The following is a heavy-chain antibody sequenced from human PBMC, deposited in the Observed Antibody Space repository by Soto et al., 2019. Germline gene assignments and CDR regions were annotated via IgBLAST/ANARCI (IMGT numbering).Heavy chain of an antibody. D-gene: IGHD3-22*01. Sequence: GGSLRLSCSASGFTFSSYAMHWVRQAPGKGLEYVSAISSNGGSTYYADSVKGRFTISRDNSKNTLYLQMSSLRAEDTAVYYCVKDYYDSSGQSGCFDYWGQGTLVTVSS. CDR2: ISSNGGST. J-gene: IGHJ4*02. V-gene: IGHV3-64D*06. CDR3: VKDYYDSSGQSGCFDY. CDR1: GFTFSSYA.